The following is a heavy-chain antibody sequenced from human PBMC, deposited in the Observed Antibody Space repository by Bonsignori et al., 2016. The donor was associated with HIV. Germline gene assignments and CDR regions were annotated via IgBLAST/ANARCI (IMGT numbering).Heavy chain of an antibody. D-gene: IGHD3-10*01. V-gene: IGHV3-66*01. CDR2: MYSGGGT. CDR3: ARGGSRSGSYNLFDY. Sequence: QPPGKGLEWVAVMYSGGGTYYADSVKGRFTISRDNSKNILFLQMDSLRDEDTAVYFCARGGSRSGSYNLFDYWGQGTLVTVSS. J-gene: IGHJ4*02.